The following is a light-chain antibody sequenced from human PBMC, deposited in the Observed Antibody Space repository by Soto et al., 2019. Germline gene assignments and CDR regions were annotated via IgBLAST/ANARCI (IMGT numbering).Light chain of an antibody. CDR1: QSVSSSY. Sequence: EIVFTPSPGTLSLSSGERSTLSCRDSQSVSSSYLAWYQQTPGQARRLLICAASSRATGLPDRFSGSASGTDFPLTISRLEPEDFAVYYCQQYGSSPKWTFGQGIKVDIK. CDR3: QQYGSSPKWT. CDR2: AAS. J-gene: IGKJ1*01. V-gene: IGKV3-20*01.